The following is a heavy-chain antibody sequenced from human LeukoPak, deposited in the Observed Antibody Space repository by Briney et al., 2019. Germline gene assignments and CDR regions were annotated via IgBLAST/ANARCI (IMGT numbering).Heavy chain of an antibody. CDR3: AKAEGVYYDILTGYSYYFDY. D-gene: IGHD3-9*01. V-gene: IGHV3-23*01. CDR2: MWGSWGST. CDR1: GFTLRSYA. J-gene: IGHJ4*02. Sequence: GGSLRLSCAASGFTLRSYAMIWLRRAPGKGREGLSAMWGSWGSTYYADSVKGRFTISRDNSKNTLYLQMNSLRAEDTAVYYCAKAEGVYYDILTGYSYYFDYWGQGTLVTVSS.